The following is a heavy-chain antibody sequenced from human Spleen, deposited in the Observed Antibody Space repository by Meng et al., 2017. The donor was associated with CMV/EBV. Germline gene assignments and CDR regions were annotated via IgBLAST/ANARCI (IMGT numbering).Heavy chain of an antibody. D-gene: IGHD2-15*01. CDR3: ARGAAGDILYYFDH. CDR2: ISYDAYNK. Sequence: ASGFSFSTFAMHWVRQAPGKGLEWVAVISYDAYNKHYADSVKGRFTISRGDSKTTLYLQMNSLRAEDTAVYYCARGAAGDILYYFDHWGQGTLVTVSS. CDR1: GFSFSTFA. J-gene: IGHJ4*02. V-gene: IGHV3-30*04.